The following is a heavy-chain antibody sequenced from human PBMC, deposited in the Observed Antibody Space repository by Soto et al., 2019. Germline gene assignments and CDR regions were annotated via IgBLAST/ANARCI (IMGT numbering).Heavy chain of an antibody. CDR3: ASYYYDSSGYPSYGDY. D-gene: IGHD3-22*01. J-gene: IGHJ4*02. V-gene: IGHV4-30-2*01. Sequence: QLQLQESGSGLVKPSQTLSLTCAVSGGSISSGGYSWSWIRQPPGKGLEWIGYIYHSGSTYYNPSLMSRVTISVDRSKNQFSLKLSSVTAADTAVYYCASYYYDSSGYPSYGDYWGQGTLVTVSS. CDR1: GGSISSGGYS. CDR2: IYHSGST.